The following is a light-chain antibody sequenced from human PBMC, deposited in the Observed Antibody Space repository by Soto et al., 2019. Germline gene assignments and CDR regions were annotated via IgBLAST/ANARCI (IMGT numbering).Light chain of an antibody. V-gene: IGKV1-39*01. CDR2: ATS. CDR1: QSIRRY. Sequence: DIQMTQSPSSLSASVGDRVTITCRASQSIRRYLNWYQQKQGKAPKLMIYATSSLQSGVPSRFSGNGAGADFTRTISSLQPEDFATYYCHQTSNIPFTFGGGTKVEN. J-gene: IGKJ4*01. CDR3: HQTSNIPFT.